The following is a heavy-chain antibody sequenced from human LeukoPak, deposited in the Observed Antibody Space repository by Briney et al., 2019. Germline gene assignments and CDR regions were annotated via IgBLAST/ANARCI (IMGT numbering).Heavy chain of an antibody. J-gene: IGHJ3*02. CDR2: IYPGDSDT. Sequence: GESLKISCKGSGYSFTNYWVAWVRQMREKGLEWIGIIYPGDSDTTYSPFFQGQVTISADKSITTAYLQRSSLKASDTAMYYCARRGYYSGYLDAFDIWGQGTMVTVSS. V-gene: IGHV5-51*01. CDR1: GYSFTNYW. CDR3: ARRGYYSGYLDAFDI. D-gene: IGHD5-12*01.